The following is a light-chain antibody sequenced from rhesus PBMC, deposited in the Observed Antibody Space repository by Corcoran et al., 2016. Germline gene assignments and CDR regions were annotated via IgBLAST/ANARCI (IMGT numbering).Light chain of an antibody. CDR1: SSDIGGYNY. CDR3: CSYAGRNTYI. J-gene: IGLJ1*01. V-gene: IGLV2-32*02. Sequence: QAALTQPRSVSGSPGQSVTISCTGTSSDIGGYNYVSWYQQHPGTAPKLMIYEVSKRPSGASDRFSCSKAGNTASLTISWLQADDAAVYYCCSYAGRNTYIFDTGTRLTVL. CDR2: EVS.